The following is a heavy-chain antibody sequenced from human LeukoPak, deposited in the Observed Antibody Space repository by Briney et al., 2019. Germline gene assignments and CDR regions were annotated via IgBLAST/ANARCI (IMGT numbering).Heavy chain of an antibody. CDR3: AKDMRGYYYYGMDV. J-gene: IGHJ6*02. D-gene: IGHD3-16*01. CDR1: GFTFDDYA. CDR2: ISWNSGSI. Sequence: PGRSLRLSCAASGFTFDDYAMHWVRQAPGKGLEWVSGISWNSGSIGYADSVKGRFTISRDNAKNPLYLQMNSLRAEDTALYYCAKDMRGYYYYGMDVWGQGTTVTVSS. V-gene: IGHV3-9*01.